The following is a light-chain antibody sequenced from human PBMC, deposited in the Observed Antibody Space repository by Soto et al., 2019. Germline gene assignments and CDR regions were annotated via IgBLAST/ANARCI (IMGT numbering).Light chain of an antibody. CDR3: QHYNNWPRT. J-gene: IGKJ1*01. Sequence: EIVMTQSPATLSVSPGERATLSCRASQSVSSNLAWYQQKPGQAPRLLIYGTSTRATDIPARFSGSRSGTEFTLTISRLQSEDFAVYYCQHYNNWPRTFGQGTKVEIK. CDR1: QSVSSN. V-gene: IGKV3-15*01. CDR2: GTS.